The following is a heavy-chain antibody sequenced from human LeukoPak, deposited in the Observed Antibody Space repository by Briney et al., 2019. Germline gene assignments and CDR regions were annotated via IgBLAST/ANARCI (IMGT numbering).Heavy chain of an antibody. D-gene: IGHD6-19*01. CDR3: ARDQAVAGLIDY. V-gene: IGHV1-46*01. J-gene: IGHJ4*02. Sequence: ASVKVSCKASGYTFTSYYMHWVRQAPGQGLEWMGIINPSGGSTSYVQKFQGRVTMTRDTSTSTVYMELSSLRSEDTAVYYCARDQAVAGLIDYWGQGTLVTVSS. CDR1: GYTFTSYY. CDR2: INPSGGST.